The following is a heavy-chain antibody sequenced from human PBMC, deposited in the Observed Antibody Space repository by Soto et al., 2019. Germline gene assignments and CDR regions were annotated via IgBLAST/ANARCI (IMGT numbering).Heavy chain of an antibody. Sequence: PGGSLRLSCAASGFTFSSYSMNWVRQAPGKGLEWISYISSSTIYYADSVKGRFTISRDNAKNSLYLQMNSLRDEDTAVYYCAKVPDYWGQGTLVTVSS. CDR1: GFTFSSYS. J-gene: IGHJ4*02. CDR2: ISSSTI. V-gene: IGHV3-48*02. CDR3: AKVPDY.